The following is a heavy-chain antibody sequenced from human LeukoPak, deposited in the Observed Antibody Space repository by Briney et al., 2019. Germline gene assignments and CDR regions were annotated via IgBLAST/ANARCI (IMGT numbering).Heavy chain of an antibody. V-gene: IGHV3-13*01. Sequence: PGGSLRLSCAASGFTFSGYDMHWVRQATGKGLEWVSAIGTAGDTYYTGSVKGRFTISRENANNSLYLQMNSLRAGDTAVYYCARVAKERVGGVYYFDYWGQGTLVTVSS. CDR2: IGTAGDT. CDR3: ARVAKERVGGVYYFDY. CDR1: GFTFSGYD. J-gene: IGHJ4*02. D-gene: IGHD1-1*01.